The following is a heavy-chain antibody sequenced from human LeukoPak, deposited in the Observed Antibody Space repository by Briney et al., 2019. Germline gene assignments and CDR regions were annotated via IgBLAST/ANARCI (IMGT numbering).Heavy chain of an antibody. Sequence: SGTLSLTCAVSGGSISSSNWWSWVRQPPGKGLEWIGEIYHSGSTNYNPSLKSRVTISVDTSKNQFSLKLSSVTAADTAVYYCARGRGILWFGELLPLDYWGQGTLVTVSS. CDR2: IYHSGST. CDR1: GGSISSSNW. J-gene: IGHJ4*02. CDR3: ARGRGILWFGELLPLDY. V-gene: IGHV4-4*02. D-gene: IGHD3-10*01.